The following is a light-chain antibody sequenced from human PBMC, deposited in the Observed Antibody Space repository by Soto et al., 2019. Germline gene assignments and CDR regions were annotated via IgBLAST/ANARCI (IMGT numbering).Light chain of an antibody. J-gene: IGKJ1*01. CDR2: GAS. V-gene: IGKV3-11*01. CDR3: QQRYNWPWT. Sequence: EIVMTQSPVTLSLSPGERAPLSCRASQSVSSYLDWYQQKPGQAPRLLIYGASSRASGVPARFSGSGSGTEFTLTISSLQPEDCAVYYCQQRYNWPWTFGQGTKVDIK. CDR1: QSVSSY.